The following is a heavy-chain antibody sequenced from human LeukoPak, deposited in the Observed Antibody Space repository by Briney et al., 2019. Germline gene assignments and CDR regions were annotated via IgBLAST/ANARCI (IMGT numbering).Heavy chain of an antibody. J-gene: IGHJ5*02. CDR3: ARGPVVVPAAMRVRWFDP. V-gene: IGHV4-34*01. Sequence: SETLSLTCAGYGGSFSGYYWSWIRQPPGKGLEWIGEIHHSGSTNYNPSLKSRVTISVDTSKNQFSLKLSSVTAADTAVYYCARGPVVVPAAMRVRWFDPWGQGTLVTVSS. CDR2: IHHSGST. D-gene: IGHD2-2*01. CDR1: GGSFSGYY.